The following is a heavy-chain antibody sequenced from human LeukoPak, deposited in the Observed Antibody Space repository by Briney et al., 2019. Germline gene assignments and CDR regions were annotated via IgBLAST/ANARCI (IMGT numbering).Heavy chain of an antibody. CDR1: GFIFTNYF. V-gene: IGHV3-7*03. CDR3: ASRHCRGGGCYFAGADPFDY. Sequence: GGSLRLSCAASGFIFTNYFMSWVRQAPGKGLEWVASIKHDGSEKYYVDSVKGRFTISRDTSKNTLYLQMNSLRAEDTAVYFCASRHCRGGGCYFAGADPFDYWGQGTLVTVSS. J-gene: IGHJ4*02. CDR2: IKHDGSEK. D-gene: IGHD2-15*01.